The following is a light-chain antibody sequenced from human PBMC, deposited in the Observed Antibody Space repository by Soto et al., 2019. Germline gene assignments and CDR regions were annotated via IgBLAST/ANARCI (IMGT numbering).Light chain of an antibody. J-gene: IGKJ4*01. Sequence: EVVLTQSPGTLSLSPGERATLSCRASRSFASSYLAWYQQKPGQAPRLLIYDASRRATGIPARFSGTGSGTDFTLTISSLEPEDFAVYYCQQRSNWPAFGGGTKVEIK. CDR3: QQRSNWPA. CDR2: DAS. CDR1: RSFASSY. V-gene: IGKV3D-20*02.